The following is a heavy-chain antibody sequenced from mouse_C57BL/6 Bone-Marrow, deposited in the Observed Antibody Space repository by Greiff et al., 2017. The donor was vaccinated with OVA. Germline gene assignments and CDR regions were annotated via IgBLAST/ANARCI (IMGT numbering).Heavy chain of an antibody. CDR2: IDPSDSYT. J-gene: IGHJ1*03. V-gene: IGHV1-50*01. Sequence: QVQLQQPGAELVKPGASVKLSCKASGYTFTSYWMQWVKQRPGQGLEWIGEIDPSDSYTNYNQKFKGEATLTVDTSSSTAYMQLSSLTSEDSAVYYCAADYDLYWYFDVWGTGTTVTVSS. CDR3: AADYDLYWYFDV. D-gene: IGHD2-4*01. CDR1: GYTFTSYW.